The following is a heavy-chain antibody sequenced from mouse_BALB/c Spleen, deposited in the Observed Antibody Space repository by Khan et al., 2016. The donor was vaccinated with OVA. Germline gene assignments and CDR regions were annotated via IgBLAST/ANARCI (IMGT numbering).Heavy chain of an antibody. CDR2: ISYSGST. CDR3: ARGHYYGYGAMDY. V-gene: IGHV3-2*02. D-gene: IGHD1-2*01. Sequence: EVKLLESGPGLVKPSQSLSLTCTVTGYSITSDYAWNWIRQYPGNKLEWMGYISYSGSTSYNPSLKSRISITRDTSKNQFFLQLNSVTTGDTGTYYCARGHYYGYGAMDYWGQGTSVTVSS. CDR1: GYSITSDYA. J-gene: IGHJ4*01.